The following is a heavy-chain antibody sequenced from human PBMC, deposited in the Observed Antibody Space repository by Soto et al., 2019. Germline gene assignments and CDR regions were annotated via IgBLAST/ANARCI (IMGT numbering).Heavy chain of an antibody. V-gene: IGHV3-23*01. Sequence: EVQLLESGGGLVQPGGSLRLSCAASGFTFSSYAMSWVRQAPGKGLEWVSTISGSGGSTYYEDSVKGRITISRDNSKNQLYLQTNRVRAEDTDVYYRAKGSSGWYERFDYWGEGPLVAVS. J-gene: IGHJ4*02. CDR3: AKGSSGWYERFDY. CDR1: GFTFSSYA. D-gene: IGHD6-19*01. CDR2: ISGSGGST.